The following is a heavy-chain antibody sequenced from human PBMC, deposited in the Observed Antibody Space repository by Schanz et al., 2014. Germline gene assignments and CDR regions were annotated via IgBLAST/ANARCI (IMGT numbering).Heavy chain of an antibody. V-gene: IGHV3-23*04. CDR1: GFGFSSYS. CDR2: ISASGGTT. D-gene: IGHD2-15*01. Sequence: EVQLVESGGGLIQPGGSLRLSCAASGFGFSSYSMNWVRQIPGKGLEWVSAISASGGTTYYADSVKGRFTISRDNSKNTLYLQMNSLRAEDTAVYYCAKTPREYCNYDNCPNWFDSWGQGTLVTASS. CDR3: AKTPREYCNYDNCPNWFDS. J-gene: IGHJ5*01.